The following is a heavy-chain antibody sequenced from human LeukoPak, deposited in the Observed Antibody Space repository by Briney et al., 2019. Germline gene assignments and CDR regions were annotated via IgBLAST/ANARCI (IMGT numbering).Heavy chain of an antibody. CDR2: INHSGST. Sequence: SETLSLTCAVYGGSFSGYYWSWIRQPPGKGLEWIGEINHSGSTNYNPSLKSRVTISVDTSKNQFSLKPSSVTAADTAVYYCARFALYDYVWGSYRERFDYWGQGTLVTVSS. CDR1: GGSFSGYY. J-gene: IGHJ4*02. V-gene: IGHV4-34*01. CDR3: ARFALYDYVWGSYRERFDY. D-gene: IGHD3-16*02.